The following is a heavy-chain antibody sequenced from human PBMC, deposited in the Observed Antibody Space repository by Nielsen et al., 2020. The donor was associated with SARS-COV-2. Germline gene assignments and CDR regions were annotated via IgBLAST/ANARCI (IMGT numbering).Heavy chain of an antibody. V-gene: IGHV4-59*01. Sequence: SETLSLTCTVPGASIDGYYWSWIRQPPGKGWRWMGHFNYRGDTIYNPSLKSRVTISVDTSKNKSSLKLSSVTAADTAVYFCARSLKYYYDRSGYTNHYYYIDVWGKGATVTVSS. CDR3: ARSLKYYYDRSGYTNHYYYIDV. CDR2: FNYRGDT. CDR1: GASIDGYY. D-gene: IGHD3-22*01. J-gene: IGHJ6*03.